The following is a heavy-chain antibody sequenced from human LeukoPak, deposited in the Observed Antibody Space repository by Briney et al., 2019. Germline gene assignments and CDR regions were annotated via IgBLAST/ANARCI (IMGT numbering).Heavy chain of an antibody. Sequence: SETLSLTCTVSGGSISSGSDYWSWIRQPAGKGLEWIGRIYTSGRTNYNPSLKSRVTISVDTSKNQFSLKLSSVTAADTAVYYCARAYSSAWYWNWFDPWGQGTLVTVSS. D-gene: IGHD6-19*01. CDR2: IYTSGRT. V-gene: IGHV4-61*02. CDR1: GGSISSGSDY. CDR3: ARAYSSAWYWNWFDP. J-gene: IGHJ5*02.